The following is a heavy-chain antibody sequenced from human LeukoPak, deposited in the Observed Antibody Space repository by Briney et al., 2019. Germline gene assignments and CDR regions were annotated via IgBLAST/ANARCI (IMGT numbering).Heavy chain of an antibody. J-gene: IGHJ4*02. CDR3: ARDVRYSYFDS. D-gene: IGHD5-18*01. CDR1: GGSMSNDC. V-gene: IGHV4-59*01. Sequence: SETLSLTCSVSGGSMSNDCWHWIRQPPGQGLEWIGYIYYTGSTNYNPSLKSRVTMSLDTSKNQFSLRLSSVTAADTAVYYCARDVRYSYFDSWGQGTLVTVSS. CDR2: IYYTGST.